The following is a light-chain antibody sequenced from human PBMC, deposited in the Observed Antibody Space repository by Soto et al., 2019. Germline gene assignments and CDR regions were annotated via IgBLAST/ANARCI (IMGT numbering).Light chain of an antibody. Sequence: ESVLRQSAATPSLXXREKXNXSXRASQSVSSYLAWYQQKPGQAPRLLIYDASNRATGIPDRFSGSGSGTDFTLTISSLEPEDFAVYYCQQRSNWPPITFGQGTRLE. CDR1: QSVSSY. J-gene: IGKJ5*01. V-gene: IGKV3-11*01. CDR3: QQRSNWPPIT. CDR2: DAS.